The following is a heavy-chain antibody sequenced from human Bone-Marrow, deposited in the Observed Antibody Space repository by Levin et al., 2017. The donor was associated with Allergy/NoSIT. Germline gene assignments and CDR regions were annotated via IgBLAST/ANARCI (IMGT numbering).Heavy chain of an antibody. D-gene: IGHD2-15*01. CDR1: GGSVSVDNYF. V-gene: IGHV4-61*01. J-gene: IGHJ6*02. CDR2: IYYNGST. CDR3: AGNLIMYCRGGNCYALDV. Sequence: SETLSLTCTVSGGSVSVDNYFWSWFRQPPGKALEWIGYIYYNGSTHYNVSLKSRLTISIDRSKNQFSLILSTVTAADTAVYHCAGNLIMYCRGGNCYALDVWGQGTTVIVSS.